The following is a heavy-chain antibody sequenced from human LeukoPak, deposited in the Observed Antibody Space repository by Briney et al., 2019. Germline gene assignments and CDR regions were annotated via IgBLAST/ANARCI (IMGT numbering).Heavy chain of an antibody. CDR2: ISGGSGNI. J-gene: IGHJ4*02. V-gene: IGHV3-23*01. CDR3: AKGSDYYGSVTSKKTD. CDR1: GFTLSNYA. Sequence: GGSLRLSCSVSGFTLSNYAMHWVRQAPGKGLEWVSFISGGSGNIYYVDSVKGRFTISRDNSKNTLYVQMTSLRAEDTAIYYCAKGSDYYGSVTSKKTDWGQGTLVTVSS. D-gene: IGHD3-10*01.